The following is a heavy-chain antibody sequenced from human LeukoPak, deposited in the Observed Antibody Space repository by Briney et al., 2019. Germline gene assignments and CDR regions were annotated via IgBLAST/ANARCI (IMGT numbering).Heavy chain of an antibody. CDR2: IYYSGST. CDR1: GGSISYYY. CDR3: ARDQGRPDWYFDL. J-gene: IGHJ2*01. V-gene: IGHV4-59*01. D-gene: IGHD2-15*01. Sequence: SETLSLTCTVSGGSISYYYWSWIRQPPGKGLEWIGKIYYSGSTSYNPSLKSRVTISVDTSKNQFSLRLSSVTATDTAVYYCARDQGRPDWYFDLWGRGTLVTVSS.